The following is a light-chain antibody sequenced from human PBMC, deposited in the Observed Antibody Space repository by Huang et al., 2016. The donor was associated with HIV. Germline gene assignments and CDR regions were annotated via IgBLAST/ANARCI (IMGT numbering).Light chain of an antibody. CDR3: QQYGSSPFGYT. J-gene: IGKJ2*01. CDR2: AAS. V-gene: IGKV3-20*01. Sequence: ILLTQSQGTLSLSSGERATLSCRASPTVSNNYLSWYQQKPDPPPRLLIYAASSRATGIPDMFSGSGSWTDFTLTINRLEPEDFAVYYCQQYGSSPFGYTFGRGTKLEI. CDR1: PTVSNNY.